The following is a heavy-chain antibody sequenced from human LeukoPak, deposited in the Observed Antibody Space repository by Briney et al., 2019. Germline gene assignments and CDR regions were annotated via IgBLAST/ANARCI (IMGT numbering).Heavy chain of an antibody. Sequence: GGSLRLSCAASGFTFSSYAMHWVRQAPGKGLEWVAVISYDGSNKYYADSVKGRFTISRDNSKNTLYLQMNSLRAEDTAVYYCARDRGYGSGSYYFDYWGQGTLVTVSS. CDR3: ARDRGYGSGSYYFDY. CDR2: ISYDGSNK. D-gene: IGHD3-10*01. J-gene: IGHJ4*02. V-gene: IGHV3-30*04. CDR1: GFTFSSYA.